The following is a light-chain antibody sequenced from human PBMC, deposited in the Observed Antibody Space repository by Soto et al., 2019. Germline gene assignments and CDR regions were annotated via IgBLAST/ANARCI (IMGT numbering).Light chain of an antibody. CDR2: GAS. Sequence: EIVLTQAPGTLSLSPGARATLSCRASQSVSSSYLAWYQQKPGQSPRLLIYGASSGATGIPDRFSGSGSGTDFTLTISRLDPEDFAVYFCQQYARSPWTFGQGTRGEMK. CDR3: QQYARSPWT. V-gene: IGKV3-20*01. CDR1: QSVSSSY. J-gene: IGKJ1*01.